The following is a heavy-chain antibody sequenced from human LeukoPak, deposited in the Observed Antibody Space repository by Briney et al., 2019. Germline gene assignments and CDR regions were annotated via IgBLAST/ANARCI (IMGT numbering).Heavy chain of an antibody. CDR2: IYHTGTI. V-gene: IGHV4-38-2*02. CDR3: ARGRSGYGGNSGIASCDY. Sequence: SETLSLTCTVSGDSISNGYYWGWIRQPPGKGLEWTGSIYHTGTIYYNPSLKSRVTISVDTSNNQFSLKVRSVTAADTAVYYCARGRSGYGGNSGIASCDYWGQGTLVAVSS. J-gene: IGHJ4*02. CDR1: GDSISNGYY. D-gene: IGHD4-23*01.